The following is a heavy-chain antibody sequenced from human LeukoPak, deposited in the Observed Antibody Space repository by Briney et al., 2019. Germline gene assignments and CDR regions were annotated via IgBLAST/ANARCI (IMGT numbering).Heavy chain of an antibody. J-gene: IGHJ5*02. V-gene: IGHV2-70*11. CDR2: TDWDDDK. CDR1: GFSLSTSGMC. Sequence: SGPALVKPTQTLTLTCTFSGFSLSTSGMCVSWIRQPPGKALEWLARTDWDDDKYYSTSLKTRLTISKDTSKNQVVLTMTNMDPVDTATYYCARIGRDSGYGLSFDPWGQGTLVTVSA. CDR3: ARIGRDSGYGLSFDP. D-gene: IGHD5-12*01.